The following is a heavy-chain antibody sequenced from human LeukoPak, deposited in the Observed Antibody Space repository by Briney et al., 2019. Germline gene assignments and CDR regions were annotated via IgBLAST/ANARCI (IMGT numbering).Heavy chain of an antibody. V-gene: IGHV4-34*01. CDR1: GGSFNDSY. D-gene: IGHD6-6*01. CDR3: ARPHRPEAFNV. J-gene: IGHJ3*01. CDR2: INHSGNT. Sequence: SETLSLTCAVYGGSFNDSYWTWIRQPPGKGLEWIGEINHSGNTNYNPSLKSRVTTLVDTPKHQFFLKLTSLTAADTAVYFCARPHRPEAFNVWGQGTMVTVS.